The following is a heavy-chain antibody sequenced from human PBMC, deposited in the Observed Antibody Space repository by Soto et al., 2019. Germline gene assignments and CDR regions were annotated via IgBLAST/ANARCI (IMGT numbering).Heavy chain of an antibody. CDR1: GFTFDDYT. V-gene: IGHV3-43*01. D-gene: IGHD3-10*01. J-gene: IGHJ6*02. CDR2: ISWDGGST. CDR3: AKDNGSGSYYDYYYGMDV. Sequence: EVQLVESGGVVVQPGGSLRLSCAASGFTFDDYTMHWVRQAPGKGLEWVSLISWDGGSTYYADSVKGRFTISRDNSKNSLYLKMNSLRTEDTALYYCAKDNGSGSYYDYYYGMDVWGQGTTVTVSS.